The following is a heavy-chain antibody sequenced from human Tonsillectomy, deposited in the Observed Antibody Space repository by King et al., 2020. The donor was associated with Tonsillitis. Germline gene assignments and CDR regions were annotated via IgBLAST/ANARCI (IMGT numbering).Heavy chain of an antibody. Sequence: VQLVESGGGLVQPGGSLRLSCAASGFTFSSYWMSWVRQAPGKGPEWVANIKQHGSDDNYVDSLKGRFSISRDNAKKSLYLQMNSLRAEDKAVYDCSRPLTVDYAFDIWGQGTTVTVSS. D-gene: IGHD3-9*01. CDR2: IKQHGSDD. V-gene: IGHV3-7*01. J-gene: IGHJ3*02. CDR1: GFTFSSYW. CDR3: SRPLTVDYAFDI.